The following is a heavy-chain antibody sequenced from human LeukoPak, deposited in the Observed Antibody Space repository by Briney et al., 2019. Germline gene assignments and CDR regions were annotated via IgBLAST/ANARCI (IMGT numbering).Heavy chain of an antibody. CDR3: ARSWGPAAIYP. J-gene: IGHJ5*02. V-gene: IGHV1-8*03. D-gene: IGHD2-2*02. CDR1: GYTFTSYD. Sequence: ASVKVSCKASGYTFTSYDINWVRQATGQGLEWMGWMNPNSGNTGYAQKFQGRVTITRNTSISTAYMELSSLRSEHTAVYYCARSWGPAAIYPSGHGTLVTVSS. CDR2: MNPNSGNT.